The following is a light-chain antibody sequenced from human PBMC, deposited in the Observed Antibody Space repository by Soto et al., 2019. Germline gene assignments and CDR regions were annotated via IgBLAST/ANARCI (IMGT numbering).Light chain of an antibody. Sequence: QSVLTQSSSASASLGSSVKLTCTLSSGHSSYIIAWHQQKPGKAPRYLMNLEGSGTYNKGSGVPDRFSGFSSGADRYLTIANLQFEDEADYYCETWDSNTRVFGGGTKLTVL. CDR2: LEGSGTY. J-gene: IGLJ3*02. CDR1: SGHSSYI. V-gene: IGLV4-60*02. CDR3: ETWDSNTRV.